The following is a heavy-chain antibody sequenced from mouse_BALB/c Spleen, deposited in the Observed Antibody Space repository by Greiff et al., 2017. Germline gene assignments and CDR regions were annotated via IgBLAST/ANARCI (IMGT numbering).Heavy chain of an antibody. J-gene: IGHJ4*01. V-gene: IGHV5-17*02. CDR1: GFTFSSFG. D-gene: IGHD2-4*01. Sequence: EVKLVESGGGLVQPGGSRKLSCAASGFTFSSFGMHWVRQAPEKGLEWVAYISSGSSTIYYADTVKGRFTISRDNPKNPLFLQMTSLRSEDTAMYYCARSTMITTECLDYWGQGTSVTVSS. CDR3: ARSTMITTECLDY. CDR2: ISSGSSTI.